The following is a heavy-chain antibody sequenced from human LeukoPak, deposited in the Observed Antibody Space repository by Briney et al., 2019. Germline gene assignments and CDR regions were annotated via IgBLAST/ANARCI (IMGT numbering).Heavy chain of an antibody. D-gene: IGHD2-15*01. CDR1: GYTFTGYY. CDR2: INPNSGGT. CDR3: ARDGGSGGSCYLFY. Sequence: GASVEVSCKASGYTFTGYYMHWLRQAPGQGLEWMGRINPNSGGTNYAQKFQGRVTMTRDTSISTAYMELSRLRSDDTAVYYCARDGGSGGSCYLFYWGQGTLVTVSS. V-gene: IGHV1-2*06. J-gene: IGHJ4*02.